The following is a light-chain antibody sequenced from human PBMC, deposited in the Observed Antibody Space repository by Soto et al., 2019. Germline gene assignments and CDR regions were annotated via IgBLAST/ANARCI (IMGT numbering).Light chain of an antibody. CDR2: GAS. CDR3: QQYNNWPPLT. J-gene: IGKJ4*01. Sequence: EIVMTQSPATLSVSPGERATLSCRASQSVSSNLAWYQQKPGQAPRLLIYGASTRDTGIPARFSGSGSGTEFTLPISSLQSEDFSVYYCQQYNNWPPLTFGRGTKVEIK. CDR1: QSVSSN. V-gene: IGKV3-15*01.